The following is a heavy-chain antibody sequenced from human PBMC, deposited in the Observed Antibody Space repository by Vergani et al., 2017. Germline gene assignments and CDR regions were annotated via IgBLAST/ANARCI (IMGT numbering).Heavy chain of an antibody. CDR3: ARVAGYQLLYGYYFDY. CDR1: GYTFTYRY. V-gene: IGHV1-45*02. CDR2: ITPFNGNT. J-gene: IGHJ4*02. Sequence: QMQLVQSGAEVKKTGSSVKVSCKASGYTFTYRYLHWVRQAPGQALEWMGWITPFNGNTNYAQKFQDRVTITRDRSMSTAYMELSSLRSDDTAVYYCARVAGYQLLYGYYFDYWGQGTLVTVSS. D-gene: IGHD2-2*02.